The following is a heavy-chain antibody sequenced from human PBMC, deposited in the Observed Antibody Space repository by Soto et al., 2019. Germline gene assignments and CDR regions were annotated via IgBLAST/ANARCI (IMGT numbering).Heavy chain of an antibody. CDR2: IYWDDDK. V-gene: IGHV2-5*02. J-gene: IGHJ3*02. D-gene: IGHD4-17*01. CDR3: SHWDYGGNPDI. CDR1: GFSLSTSGVG. Sequence: QITLKESGPTLVKPTQTLTLTCTFSGFSLSTSGVGVGWIRQPPGKALEWLALIYWDDDKRYSPSLKSRLTITKDTSKNQVVLTMTNMYPVDTATYYCSHWDYGGNPDIWGQGTMVTVSS.